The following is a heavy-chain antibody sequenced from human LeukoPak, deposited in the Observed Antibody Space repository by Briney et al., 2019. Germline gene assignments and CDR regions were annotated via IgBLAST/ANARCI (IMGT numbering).Heavy chain of an antibody. D-gene: IGHD3-22*01. CDR3: ASIEYYYDSSGYNS. V-gene: IGHV1-69*06. CDR1: GGTISSYA. J-gene: IGHJ4*02. CDR2: IIPIFGTA. Sequence: ASVKVSYKASGGTISSYAISWVRQAPGHGLEWMGGIIPIFGTANYAQKFQGRVTITADKSTSTAYMELSSLRSEDTAVYYCASIEYYYDSSGYNSWGQGTLVTVSS.